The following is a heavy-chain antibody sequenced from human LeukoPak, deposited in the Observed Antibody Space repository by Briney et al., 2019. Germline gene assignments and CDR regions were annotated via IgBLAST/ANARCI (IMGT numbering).Heavy chain of an antibody. Sequence: PSETLSLTCTVSGGSISSSSYYWGWIRQPPGKGLEWIGSIYYSGSTYYNPSLKSRVTISVDTSKNQFSLKLSSVTAADTAVYYCARHPIRMTTVILNWFDPWGQGTLVTVSS. CDR1: GGSISSSSYY. CDR2: IYYSGST. CDR3: ARHPIRMTTVILNWFDP. D-gene: IGHD4-17*01. V-gene: IGHV4-39*01. J-gene: IGHJ5*02.